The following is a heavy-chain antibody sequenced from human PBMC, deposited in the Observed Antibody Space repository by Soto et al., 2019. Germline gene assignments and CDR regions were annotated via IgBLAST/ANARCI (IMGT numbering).Heavy chain of an antibody. CDR3: ARLMNYYDSSGYKDAFDI. CDR2: ISAYNGNT. D-gene: IGHD3-22*01. V-gene: IGHV1-18*01. CDR1: GYTFTSYG. J-gene: IGHJ3*02. Sequence: ASVKVSCKASGYTFTSYGISWVRQAPGQGLEWMGWISAYNGNTNYAQKLQGRVTISADKSISTAYLQWSSLKASDTAMYYCARLMNYYDSSGYKDAFDIWGQGTMVTVSS.